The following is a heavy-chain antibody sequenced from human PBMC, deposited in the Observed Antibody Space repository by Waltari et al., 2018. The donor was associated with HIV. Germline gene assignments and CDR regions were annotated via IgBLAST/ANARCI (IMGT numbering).Heavy chain of an antibody. D-gene: IGHD2-2*01. CDR3: AREARIEPADRTYYYYAMDF. CDR2: MKTSGTT. V-gene: IGHV4-61*02. CDR1: GDSISSDTSY. Sequence: QVQLQESGPGLVKPSETLSLTCTVSGDSISSDTSYWSWVWQPAGKGMEWIGRMKTSGTTNSNPSLESSVTISVDIAKVHFSLVLTSLTAADTAVYYCAREARIEPADRTYYYYAMDFWRQGTTVTVS. J-gene: IGHJ6*02.